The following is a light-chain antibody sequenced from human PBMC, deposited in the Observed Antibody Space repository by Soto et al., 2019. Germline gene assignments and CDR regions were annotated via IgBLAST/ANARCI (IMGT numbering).Light chain of an antibody. V-gene: IGKV3-20*01. J-gene: IGKJ2*01. CDR3: QQYGSSPQT. CDR1: QSVSSSY. CDR2: GAS. Sequence: EIVLTQSPGSLSLSPGERATLSCRASQSVSSSYLGWYQQKPGQAPRLPIYGASTRATGIPDRFSGSGSGIDFTLTISRLEPEDFAVYYCQQYGSSPQTFGQGTKLEIK.